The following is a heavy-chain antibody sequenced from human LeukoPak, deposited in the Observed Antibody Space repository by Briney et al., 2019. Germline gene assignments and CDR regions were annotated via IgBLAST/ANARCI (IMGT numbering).Heavy chain of an antibody. CDR1: GGSISSYY. Sequence: SETLSLTCTVSGGSISSYYWSWIRQPPGKGLEWIGYIYYSGSTNYNPSLKSRVTISVDTSKSQFSLKLSSVTAADTAVYYCAREVVAAAGTVDYWGQGALVIVSS. J-gene: IGHJ4*02. CDR3: AREVVAAAGTVDY. V-gene: IGHV4-59*01. CDR2: IYYSGST. D-gene: IGHD6-13*01.